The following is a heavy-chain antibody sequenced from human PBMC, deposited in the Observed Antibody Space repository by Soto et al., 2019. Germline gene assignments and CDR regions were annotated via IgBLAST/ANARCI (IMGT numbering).Heavy chain of an antibody. D-gene: IGHD3-16*01. CDR2: MNAKSGDT. CDR3: ARGNPFNYAGFDV. CDR1: GYTFSDFD. Sequence: GPSVKVSCKASGYTFSDFDINWLRQAAGQGPEWMGWMNAKSGDTFSAQRLQGKFNMTWDTSLSTAYMEVGSLTSDDAAIYYCARGNPFNYAGFDVWGQGTTVTVSS. J-gene: IGHJ6*02. V-gene: IGHV1-8*01.